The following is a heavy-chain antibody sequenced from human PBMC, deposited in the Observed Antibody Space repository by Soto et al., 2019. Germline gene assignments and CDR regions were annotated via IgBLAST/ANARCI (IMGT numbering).Heavy chain of an antibody. CDR1: GFTFSSYD. CDR2: ISYDGSNK. Sequence: GGSLRLSCAASGFTFSSYDMHWVRQAPGKGLEWVAIISYDGSNKYYADSVKGRFTISRDNSKNTLYLQMNSLRAEDTAVYYCAKEAYYDSSGYTIYYYYGMDVWGQGTTVTVSS. CDR3: AKEAYYDSSGYTIYYYYGMDV. D-gene: IGHD3-22*01. J-gene: IGHJ6*02. V-gene: IGHV3-30*18.